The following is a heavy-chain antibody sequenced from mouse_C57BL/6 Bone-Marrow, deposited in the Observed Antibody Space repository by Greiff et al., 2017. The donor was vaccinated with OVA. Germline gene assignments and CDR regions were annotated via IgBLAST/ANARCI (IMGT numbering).Heavy chain of an antibody. V-gene: IGHV2-6-1*01. D-gene: IGHD2-4*01. CDR2: IWSDGST. Sequence: VQLQQSGPGLVAPSQSLSITCTVSGFSLTSYGVHWVRQPPGKGLEWLVVIWSDGSTTYNSALKSRLSISKDNSKSQVFLKMNSLQTDDTAMYYCARHGYYDYSYWYFDVWGTGTTVTVSS. CDR3: ARHGYYDYSYWYFDV. J-gene: IGHJ1*03. CDR1: GFSLTSYG.